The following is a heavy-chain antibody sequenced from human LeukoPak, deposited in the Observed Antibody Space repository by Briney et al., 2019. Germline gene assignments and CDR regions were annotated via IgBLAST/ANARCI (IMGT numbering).Heavy chain of an antibody. D-gene: IGHD2-21*02. V-gene: IGHV3-30*02. Sequence: GGSLRLSCAASGFTFSSYGMHWVRQAPGKGLEWVAFIRYDGSNKYYADSVKGRFTISRDNSKNTLYLQMNSLRAEDTAVYYCAKDSYCGGDCYSFVYWGQGTLITVSS. J-gene: IGHJ4*02. CDR2: IRYDGSNK. CDR3: AKDSYCGGDCYSFVY. CDR1: GFTFSSYG.